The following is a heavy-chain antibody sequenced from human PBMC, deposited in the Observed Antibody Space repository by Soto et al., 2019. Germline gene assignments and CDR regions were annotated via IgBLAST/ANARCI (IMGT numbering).Heavy chain of an antibody. CDR2: IWYDGSNK. D-gene: IGHD3-9*01. J-gene: IGHJ6*02. CDR3: ARDLSELPGPYYYGMDV. V-gene: IGHV3-33*01. Sequence: QVQLVESGGGVVQPGRSLRLSCAASGFTFSSYGMHWVRQAPGKGLEWVAVIWYDGSNKYYADSVKGRFTISRDNSKNTLYMQMNSLRAEDTAVYYCARDLSELPGPYYYGMDVWGQGTTVTVSS. CDR1: GFTFSSYG.